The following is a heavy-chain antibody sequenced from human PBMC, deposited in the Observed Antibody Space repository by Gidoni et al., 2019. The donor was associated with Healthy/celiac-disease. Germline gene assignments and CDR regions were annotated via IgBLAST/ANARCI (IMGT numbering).Heavy chain of an antibody. V-gene: IGHV4-31*03. CDR2: IYYSGST. J-gene: IGHJ6*02. Sequence: QVQLQESGPGVVKPSQTLSLTCSVSGCSTSSVGYYWSWVRQHPGKGLEWIGYIYYSGSTYYNPSLKSRVTISVDTSKNQFSLKLFSVSAVDTAVYYCARDLVVGYHGSGSYYYYGMDVWGQGTTVTVSS. D-gene: IGHD3-10*01. CDR1: GCSTSSVGYY. CDR3: ARDLVVGYHGSGSYYYYGMDV.